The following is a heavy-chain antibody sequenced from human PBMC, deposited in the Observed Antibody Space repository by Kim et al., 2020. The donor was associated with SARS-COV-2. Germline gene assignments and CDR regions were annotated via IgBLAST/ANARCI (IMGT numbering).Heavy chain of an antibody. D-gene: IGHD6-13*01. CDR2: IYYSGST. Sequence: SETLSLTCTVSGGSISSSSYYWGWIRQPPGKGLEWIGSIYYSGSTYYNPSLKSRVTISVDTSKNQFSLKLSSVTAADTAVYYCARAHTPGKYSSSFDYWGKGTLVTVSS. CDR1: GGSISSSSYY. CDR3: ARAHTPGKYSSSFDY. V-gene: IGHV4-39*01. J-gene: IGHJ4*02.